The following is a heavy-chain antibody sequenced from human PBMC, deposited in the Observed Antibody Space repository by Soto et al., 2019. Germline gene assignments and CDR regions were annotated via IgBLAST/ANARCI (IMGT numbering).Heavy chain of an antibody. Sequence: EVQLVESGGGLVKPGGSLRLSCAASGFTFSNAWMSWVRQAPGKGLEWVGRIKSKTDGGTTDYAAPVKGRFTISRDDSKNTLYLQMNSLKTEDTAVYYCTTLSDFWSGYFYYYYGMDVWGQGTTVTVSS. CDR2: IKSKTDGGTT. CDR1: GFTFSNAW. J-gene: IGHJ6*02. CDR3: TTLSDFWSGYFYYYYGMDV. D-gene: IGHD3-3*01. V-gene: IGHV3-15*01.